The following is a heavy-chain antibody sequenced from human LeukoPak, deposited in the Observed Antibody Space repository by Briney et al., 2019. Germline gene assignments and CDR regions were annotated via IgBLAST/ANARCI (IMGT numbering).Heavy chain of an antibody. CDR2: INAYNGDT. D-gene: IGHD2-15*01. J-gene: IGHJ3*02. CDR1: NYTFTSYG. Sequence: ASVKVSCKASNYTFTSYGISWVRQAPGQRLEWMAWINAYNGDTNYAQKFQGRVTMTRDTSISTAYMELSRLRSDDTAVYYCARLALGAFDIWGQGTMVTVSS. V-gene: IGHV1-18*01. CDR3: ARLALGAFDI.